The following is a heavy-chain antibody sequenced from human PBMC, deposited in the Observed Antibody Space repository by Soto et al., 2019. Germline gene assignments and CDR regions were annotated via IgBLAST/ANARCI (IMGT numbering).Heavy chain of an antibody. V-gene: IGHV4-61*08. CDR1: GGSISSGGYY. Sequence: SETLSLTCTVSGGSISSGGYYWSWIRQHPGKGLEWIGYIYYSGSTNYNPSLKSRVTISVDTSKNQFSLKLSSVTAADTAVYYCARESTPGSGYYYMDVWGKGTTVTVS. CDR3: ARESTPGSGYYYMDV. J-gene: IGHJ6*03. CDR2: IYYSGST.